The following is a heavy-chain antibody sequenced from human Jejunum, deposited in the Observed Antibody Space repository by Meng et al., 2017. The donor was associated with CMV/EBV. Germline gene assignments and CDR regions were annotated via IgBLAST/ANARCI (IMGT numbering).Heavy chain of an antibody. D-gene: IGHD6-19*01. V-gene: IGHV4-4*07. Sequence: QLQVPCPGLVKPSATPTLTFTVSGSAISTYCWHWIRQAGVKGRECIAPIYTSGSTSYKPSLQSRVTMSVDTSKSQFSLKLTSVTATDTAVYYCARGYSSDWYDYWGQGALVTVSS. J-gene: IGHJ4*02. CDR1: GSAISTYC. CDR3: ARGYSSDWYDY. CDR2: IYTSGST.